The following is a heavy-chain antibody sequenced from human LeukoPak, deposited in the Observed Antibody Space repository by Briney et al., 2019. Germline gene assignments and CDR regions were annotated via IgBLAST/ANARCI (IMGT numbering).Heavy chain of an antibody. CDR2: ISYDGSNK. Sequence: GGSLRLSCAASGFTFSNAWMNWVRQAPGKGLEWVAVISYDGSNKYYADSVKGRFTISRDNSKNTLYLQMNSLRAEDTAVYYCAKDNSSGWYWGNYYYYGMDVWGQGTTVTVSS. V-gene: IGHV3-30*18. D-gene: IGHD6-19*01. J-gene: IGHJ6*02. CDR3: AKDNSSGWYWGNYYYYGMDV. CDR1: GFTFSNAW.